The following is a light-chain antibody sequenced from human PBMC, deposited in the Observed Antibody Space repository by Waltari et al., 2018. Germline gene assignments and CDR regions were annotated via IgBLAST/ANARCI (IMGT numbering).Light chain of an antibody. CDR3: CSYAGRATFAWV. Sequence: QSALTPPASVSGSPRQSIPIPCTDTSSAFESPNLHPLFQQRPGKAPKLIIFEVTQRPSGISDRFSGSRSGPTASLTISVLQAEDEADYYCCSYAGRATFAWVFGGGTKLTVL. J-gene: IGLJ3*02. CDR2: EVT. V-gene: IGLV2-23*02. CDR1: SSAFESPNL.